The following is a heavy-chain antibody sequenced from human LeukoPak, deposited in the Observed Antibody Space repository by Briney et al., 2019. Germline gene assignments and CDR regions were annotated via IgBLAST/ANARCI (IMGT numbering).Heavy chain of an antibody. CDR3: VTGWRGDFYDPAHY. CDR1: GYRFTSYW. CDR2: IYPGDSDI. D-gene: IGHD2/OR15-2a*01. Sequence: RGESLKISCKGSGYRFTSYWIGWVRQMPDKGLEWMAMIYPGDSDIGYSPSFQGQVTISVDKSITTAYLQWSSLKASDTAMYYCVTGWRGDFYDPAHYWGQGTLVTVSA. J-gene: IGHJ4*02. V-gene: IGHV5-51*01.